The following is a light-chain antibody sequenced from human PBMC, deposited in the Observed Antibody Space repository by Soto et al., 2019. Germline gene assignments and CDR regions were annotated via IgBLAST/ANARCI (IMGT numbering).Light chain of an antibody. CDR1: QSVSSY. CDR2: DAS. V-gene: IGKV3-11*01. J-gene: IGKJ2*01. CDR3: QQRSNWPPYT. Sequence: EIVLTQSPATLSLSPGERATLSCRASQSVSSYLAWYQQKPGQAPRLLIYDASNRATGISARFSGSGSGTDFTLTISSLEPEDFAFYYCQQRSNWPPYTFGQGTKLEIK.